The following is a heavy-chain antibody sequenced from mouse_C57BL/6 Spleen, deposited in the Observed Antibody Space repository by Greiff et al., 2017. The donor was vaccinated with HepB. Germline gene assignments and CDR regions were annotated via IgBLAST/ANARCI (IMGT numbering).Heavy chain of an antibody. CDR3: ARAPFYYGNRYFDV. D-gene: IGHD2-1*01. J-gene: IGHJ1*03. CDR1: GYSITSGYN. Sequence: ESGPGLVKPSQSLSLTCSVTGYSITSGYNWNWIRQFPGNKLEWMGYISYDGSNNYNPSLKNRISITRDTSKNQFFLKLNSVTTEDTATYYCARAPFYYGNRYFDVWGTGTTVTVSS. V-gene: IGHV3-6*01. CDR2: ISYDGSN.